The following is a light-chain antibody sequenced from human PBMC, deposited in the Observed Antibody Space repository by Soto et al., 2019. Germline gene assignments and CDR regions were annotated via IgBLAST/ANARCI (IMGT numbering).Light chain of an antibody. CDR1: QTVTSY. V-gene: IGKV1-39*01. Sequence: DVQMTQSPSSLSASVGDSLTLTCRASQTVTSYLNWYQQKPGKAPKLLIYAASTLQSGVPSRFSGSGSGTEFTLTIISLQPEDFATYYCQQSYRSPKTFGRGTKVDI. CDR3: QQSYRSPKT. J-gene: IGKJ1*01. CDR2: AAS.